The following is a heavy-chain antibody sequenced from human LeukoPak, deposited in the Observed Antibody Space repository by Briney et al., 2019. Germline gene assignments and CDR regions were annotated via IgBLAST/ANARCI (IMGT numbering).Heavy chain of an antibody. V-gene: IGHV1-18*01. CDR2: ISAYNGNT. D-gene: IGHD3-10*01. CDR1: GYTFTSYG. J-gene: IGHJ3*02. Sequence: ASVKVSCKASGYTFTSYGISWVRQAPGQGLEWMGWISAYNGNTNYAQKLQGRVTMTTDTSTSTACMELRSLRSDDTAVYYCARDRLGWFGGTGNHDAFDIWGQGTMVTVSS. CDR3: ARDRLGWFGGTGNHDAFDI.